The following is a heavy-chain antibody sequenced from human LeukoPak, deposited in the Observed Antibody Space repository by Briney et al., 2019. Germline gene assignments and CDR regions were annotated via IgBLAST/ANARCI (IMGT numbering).Heavy chain of an antibody. CDR3: ARSMVRGAAHYYYYMDV. CDR2: INPNSGGT. D-gene: IGHD3-10*01. V-gene: IGHV1-2*02. CDR1: GYTFTGYY. J-gene: IGHJ6*03. Sequence: ASVKVSCKASGYTFTGYYMHWVRQAPGQGLEWMAWINPNSGGTNYAQKFQGRVTMTRDTSMSTAYMELSSLRSDDTAVYYCARSMVRGAAHYYYYMDVWGKGTTVTVSS.